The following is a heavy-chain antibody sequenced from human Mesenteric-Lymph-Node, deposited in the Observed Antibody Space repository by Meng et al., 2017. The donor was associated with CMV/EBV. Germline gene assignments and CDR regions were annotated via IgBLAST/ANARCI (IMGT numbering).Heavy chain of an antibody. D-gene: IGHD3-9*01. CDR3: ARGGPSYDILTGYYSFDY. CDR1: GGTFSSYA. J-gene: IGHJ4*02. Sequence: ASVQVSCKASGGTFSSYAISWVRQAPGQGLEWMGIINPSGGSTSYAQKFQGRVTMTRDTSTSTVYMELSSLSSEDTAVYYCARGGPSYDILTGYYSFDYWGQGTLVTVSS. V-gene: IGHV1-46*01. CDR2: INPSGGST.